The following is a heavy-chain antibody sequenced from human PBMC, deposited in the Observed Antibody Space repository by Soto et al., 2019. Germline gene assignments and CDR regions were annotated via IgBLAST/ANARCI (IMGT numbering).Heavy chain of an antibody. CDR3: AGVPGGGGY. J-gene: IGHJ4*02. CDR2: IYSGGYT. D-gene: IGHD3-10*01. V-gene: IGHV3-53*01. Sequence: EVQLVESGGGLIQPGGSLRLSCAVSGFTVSNNYMSWVRQAPGKGLEGVSVIYSGGYTAYGDSVKGRFTISRDNSKNTLYLKKNGRGAGATALFSWAGVPGGGGYWGQGTLVTVSS. CDR1: GFTVSNNY.